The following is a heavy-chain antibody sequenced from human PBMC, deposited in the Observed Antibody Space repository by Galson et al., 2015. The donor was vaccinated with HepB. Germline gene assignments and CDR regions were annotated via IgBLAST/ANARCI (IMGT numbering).Heavy chain of an antibody. CDR2: IYPGDSDT. V-gene: IGHV5-51*01. CDR1: GYSFTSYW. J-gene: IGHJ4*02. Sequence: QSGAEVKKPGESLKISCKGSGYSFTSYWIGWVRQMPGKGLEWMGIIYPGDSDTRYSPSFQGQVTISADKSISTAYLQWSSLKASDTAMYYCARRPAYLYCGGDCYFFDYWGQGTLVTVSS. CDR3: ARRPAYLYCGGDCYFFDY. D-gene: IGHD2-21*02.